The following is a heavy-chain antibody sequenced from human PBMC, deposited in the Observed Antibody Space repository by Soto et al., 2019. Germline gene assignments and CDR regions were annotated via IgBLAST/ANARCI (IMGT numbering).Heavy chain of an antibody. J-gene: IGHJ5*02. V-gene: IGHV1-18*04. D-gene: IGHD3-3*01. CDR2: ISAYNGNT. Sequence: QVQLVQSGAEVKKPGASVKVSCKASVYTFTSYGISWVRQAPGQGLEWMGWISAYNGNTNYAQKLQGRVTMTTDTSTSTAYMELRSLRSDDTAVYYCASGVLRFLEWLGGNWFDPWGQGTLVTVSS. CDR3: ASGVLRFLEWLGGNWFDP. CDR1: VYTFTSYG.